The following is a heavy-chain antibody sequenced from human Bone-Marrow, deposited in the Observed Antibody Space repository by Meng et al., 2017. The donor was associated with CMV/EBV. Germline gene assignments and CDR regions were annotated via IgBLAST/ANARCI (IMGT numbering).Heavy chain of an antibody. J-gene: IGHJ6*02. V-gene: IGHV3-21*01. CDR3: ARQQLVPPYYHYGMDV. Sequence: GGSLRLSCAASGFTFSSYSMNWVRQAPGKGLEWVSSITSSSSYIYYADSVKGRFTISRDNAKNSLYLQMHSLRADDTAVYYCARQQLVPPYYHYGMDVWGQGTTVTVS. CDR1: GFTFSSYS. D-gene: IGHD6-13*01. CDR2: ITSSSSYI.